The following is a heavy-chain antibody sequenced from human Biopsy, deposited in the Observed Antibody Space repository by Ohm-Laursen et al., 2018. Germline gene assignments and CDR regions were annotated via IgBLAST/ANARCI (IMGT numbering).Heavy chain of an antibody. V-gene: IGHV3-21*01. CDR2: ISSSSDNI. CDR1: GFPLSSYS. J-gene: IGHJ6*02. D-gene: IGHD3-3*01. Sequence: CSASGFPLSSYSMNWVRQTPGKGLEWVSTISSSSDNIYYVDSEKGRFTISRDNAKNSLYLQMNSLRAEDTAVYYCVRASIFGVATSGFYYYGMDVWGQGTTVTVSS. CDR3: VRASIFGVATSGFYYYGMDV.